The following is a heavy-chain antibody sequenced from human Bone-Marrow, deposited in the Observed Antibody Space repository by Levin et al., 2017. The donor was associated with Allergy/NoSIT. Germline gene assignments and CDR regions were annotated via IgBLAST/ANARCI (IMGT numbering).Heavy chain of an antibody. D-gene: IGHD1-26*01. CDR3: ASQYSASSTWGY. CDR1: GGSISTTTYY. Sequence: ASETLSLTCTVSGGSISTTTYYWGWIRQPPGKGLEWIGSISYSGTTYYNPSLKSRVTISVDTSKNQFSLKLPSVTAEDTAVYFCASQYSASSTWGYWGQGTLVNVSS. V-gene: IGHV4-39*07. CDR2: ISYSGTT. J-gene: IGHJ4*02.